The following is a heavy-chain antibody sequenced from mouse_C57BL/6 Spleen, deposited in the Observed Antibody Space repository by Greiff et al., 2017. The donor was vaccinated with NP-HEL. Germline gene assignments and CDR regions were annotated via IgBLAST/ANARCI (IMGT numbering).Heavy chain of an antibody. CDR3: ARCMVTTSDY. CDR2: INPYNGGT. J-gene: IGHJ2*01. D-gene: IGHD2-2*01. CDR1: GYTFTDYY. V-gene: IGHV1-19*01. Sequence: VQLKQSGPVLVKPGASVKMSCKASGYTFTDYYMNWVKQSHGKSLEWIGVINPYNGGTSYNQKFKGKATLTVDKSSSTAYMELNSLTSEDSAVYYCARCMVTTSDYWGQGTTLTVSS.